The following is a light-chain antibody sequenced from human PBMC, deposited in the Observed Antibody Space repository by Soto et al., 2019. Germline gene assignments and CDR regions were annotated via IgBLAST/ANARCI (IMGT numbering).Light chain of an antibody. Sequence: EIVLTQSPGTLSLSPGERATLSCRASQSVSSTYLAWYQQRPGQAPRLLIYGASNRATGIPDRFSGGGSGTDFTLTINSLEPEDFAVYFCQQYGNSPLTFGGGTKVDI. CDR3: QQYGNSPLT. V-gene: IGKV3-20*01. CDR2: GAS. J-gene: IGKJ4*02. CDR1: QSVSSTY.